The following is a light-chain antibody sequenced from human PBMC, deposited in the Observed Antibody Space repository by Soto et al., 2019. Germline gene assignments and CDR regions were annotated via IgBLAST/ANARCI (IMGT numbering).Light chain of an antibody. CDR3: QQYSTWPRT. CDR1: QSFCTS. J-gene: IGKJ1*01. CDR2: DVS. Sequence: EIVLTQSPDTLSLSPGERATLSCRASQSFCTSLAWYQHKPGQAPRLLISDVSNRATGIPARFSGSGSGTVFTLTISSLQSEDFAVYYCQQYSTWPRTFGQGTKVDIK. V-gene: IGKV3-11*01.